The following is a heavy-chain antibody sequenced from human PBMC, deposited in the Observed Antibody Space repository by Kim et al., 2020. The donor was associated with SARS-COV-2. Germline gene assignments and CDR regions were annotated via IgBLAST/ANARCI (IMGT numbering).Heavy chain of an antibody. J-gene: IGHJ4*02. CDR3: ARSRSGSYSGGFDY. CDR1: GFTFSSYA. CDR2: ISYDGSNK. V-gene: IGHV3-30*04. Sequence: GGSLRLSCAASGFTFSSYAMHWVRQAPGKGLEWVAVISYDGSNKYYADSVKARFTISRDNSKNTLYLQMNSLRAEDTAVYYCARSRSGSYSGGFDYWGQGTLVTVSS. D-gene: IGHD1-26*01.